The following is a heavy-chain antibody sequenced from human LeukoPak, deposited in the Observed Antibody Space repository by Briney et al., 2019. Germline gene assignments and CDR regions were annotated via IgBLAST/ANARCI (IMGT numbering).Heavy chain of an antibody. CDR2: INHSGST. CDR1: GGSFSGYY. D-gene: IGHD6-19*01. V-gene: IGHV4-34*01. J-gene: IGHJ4*02. Sequence: SETLSLTCAVYGGSFSGYYWSWIRQPPGKGLEWIGEINHSGSTNYNPSLKSRVTISVDTSKNQFSLKLSSVTAADTAVYYCARQTQSSGLEYWGQGTLVTVSS. CDR3: ARQTQSSGLEY.